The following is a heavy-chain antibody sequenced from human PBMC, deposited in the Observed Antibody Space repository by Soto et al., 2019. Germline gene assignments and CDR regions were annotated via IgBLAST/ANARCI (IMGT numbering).Heavy chain of an antibody. V-gene: IGHV4-31*03. Sequence: SETLSLTCTVSGGSISSGGYYWSWIRQHPGKGLEWIGYIYYSGSTYYNPSLKSRATISVDTSKNQFSLKLSSVTAADTAVYHCAREVAGTSTFDYWGQGTLVTVSS. CDR2: IYYSGST. D-gene: IGHD2-15*01. CDR3: AREVAGTSTFDY. CDR1: GGSISSGGYY. J-gene: IGHJ4*02.